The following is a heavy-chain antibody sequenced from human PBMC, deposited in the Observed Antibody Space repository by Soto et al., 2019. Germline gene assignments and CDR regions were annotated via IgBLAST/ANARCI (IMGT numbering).Heavy chain of an antibody. V-gene: IGHV4-39*01. D-gene: IGHD2-8*01. J-gene: IGHJ4*02. CDR2: IYYSGST. Sequence: QLQLQESGPGLVKPSETLSLTCTVSGGSISSSSYYWGWIRQPPGKGLEWIGSIYYSGSTYYNPSLKSRVTISVDTSKNQFSLKLSSVTAADTAVYYCASPGRYCTNGVCYATPDFDYWGQGTLVTVSS. CDR1: GGSISSSSYY. CDR3: ASPGRYCTNGVCYATPDFDY.